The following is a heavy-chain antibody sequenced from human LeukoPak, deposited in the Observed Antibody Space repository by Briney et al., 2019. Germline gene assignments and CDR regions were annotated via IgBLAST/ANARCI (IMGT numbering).Heavy chain of an antibody. J-gene: IGHJ4*02. D-gene: IGHD5-18*01. Sequence: GGSLRLSCAASGFTFSSYWMTWIRQAPGKGLEWVANIKQNGSEKYYVASVKGRFTISRDNAKNSLYLQMNSLRAEDTAVYYWARDTGGGYSCYDCWGQGTLVTVSS. V-gene: IGHV3-7*01. CDR2: IKQNGSEK. CDR1: GFTFSSYW. CDR3: ARDTGGGYSCYDC.